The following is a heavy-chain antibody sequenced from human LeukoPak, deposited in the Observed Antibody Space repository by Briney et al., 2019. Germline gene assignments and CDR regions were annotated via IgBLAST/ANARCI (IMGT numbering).Heavy chain of an antibody. Sequence: PSETLSLTCTVSGGSISSYYWSWIRQPPGKGLEWIGSIYHSGSTYYNPSLKSRVTISVDTSKNQFSLKLSSVTAADTAVYYCARDHVNSGSYHDYWGQGTLVTVSS. V-gene: IGHV4-38-2*02. CDR1: GGSISSYY. CDR2: IYHSGST. CDR3: ARDHVNSGSYHDY. D-gene: IGHD1-26*01. J-gene: IGHJ4*02.